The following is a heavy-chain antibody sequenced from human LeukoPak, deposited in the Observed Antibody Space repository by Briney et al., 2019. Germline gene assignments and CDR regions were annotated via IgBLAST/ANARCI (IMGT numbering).Heavy chain of an antibody. D-gene: IGHD6-25*01. Sequence: SETLSLTCAVSGGSISSGGYSWSWIRQHPGKGLEWIGYIYYSGSTYYNPSLKSRVTISVDTSKNQFSLKLSSVTAADTAVYYCASIAAANNAFDIWGQGTMVTVSS. CDR2: IYYSGST. CDR3: ASIAAANNAFDI. V-gene: IGHV4-31*11. J-gene: IGHJ3*02. CDR1: GGSISSGGYS.